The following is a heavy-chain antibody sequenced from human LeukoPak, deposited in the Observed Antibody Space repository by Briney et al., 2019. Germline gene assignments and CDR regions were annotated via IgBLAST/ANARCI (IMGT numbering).Heavy chain of an antibody. Sequence: SVKVSCKASGGTFSSYAISWVRQAPGQGLEWMGGIIPIFGTANYAQKFQGRVTITADESTSTAYMELSSLRSEDTAVYYCASSSYGSESQNYYYGMDVWGQGTTVTVPS. D-gene: IGHD3-10*01. J-gene: IGHJ6*02. CDR2: IIPIFGTA. CDR3: ASSSYGSESQNYYYGMDV. CDR1: GGTFSSYA. V-gene: IGHV1-69*13.